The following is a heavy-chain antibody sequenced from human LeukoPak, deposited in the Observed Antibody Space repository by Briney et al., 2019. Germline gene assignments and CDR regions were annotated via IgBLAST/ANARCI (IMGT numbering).Heavy chain of an antibody. J-gene: IGHJ3*02. CDR2: IYYSGST. Sequence: PSETLSLTCTVSGGSIRSYYWSWIRQPPGKGLEWIGYIYYSGSTNYNPSLKSRVTISVDTPKNQFSLKLSSVTAADTAVYYCARGSSEYAFDIWGQGTMVTVSS. V-gene: IGHV4-59*01. CDR1: GGSIRSYY. D-gene: IGHD3-22*01. CDR3: ARGSSEYAFDI.